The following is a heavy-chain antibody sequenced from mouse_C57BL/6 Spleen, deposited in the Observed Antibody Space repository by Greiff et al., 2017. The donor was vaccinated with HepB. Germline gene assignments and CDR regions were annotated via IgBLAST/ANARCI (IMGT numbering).Heavy chain of an antibody. CDR3: ARHGTARYYAMDY. Sequence: VQLQQSGPGLVAPSQRLSITCTVSGFSLTSYGVHWVRQPPGKGLEWLVVIWSDGSTTYNSALKSRLSISKDNSKSQVFLKMNSLQTDDTAMYYCARHGTARYYAMDYWGQGTSVTVSS. V-gene: IGHV2-6-1*01. CDR2: IWSDGST. CDR1: GFSLTSYG. J-gene: IGHJ4*01. D-gene: IGHD3-2*01.